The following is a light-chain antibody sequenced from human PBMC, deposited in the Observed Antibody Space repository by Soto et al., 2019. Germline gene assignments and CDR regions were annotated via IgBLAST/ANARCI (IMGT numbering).Light chain of an antibody. J-gene: IGKJ1*01. CDR3: QQYGGSPWT. CDR2: GVS. Sequence: EIVLTQSPGTLSLSPGERATLSCRASQSVSSNYLAWFQQRPGQPPRLIIYGVSTRATGTPDRFSASGSGTEFTLTINSLEREDFAVYYCQQYGGSPWTFGQGTKLEIK. V-gene: IGKV3-20*01. CDR1: QSVSSNY.